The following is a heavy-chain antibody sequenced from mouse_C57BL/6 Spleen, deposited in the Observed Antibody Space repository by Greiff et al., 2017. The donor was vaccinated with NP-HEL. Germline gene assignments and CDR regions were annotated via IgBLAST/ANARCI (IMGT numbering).Heavy chain of an antibody. CDR1: GYTFTSYW. CDR3: AYSNYGGFAY. Sequence: QVQLQQPGAELVKPGASVKLSCKASGYTFTSYWMQWVKQRPGQGLEWIGEIDPSDSYTNYNQKFKGKATLTVDTSSSTAYMQLSSLTSEDSAVYYCAYSNYGGFAYWGQGTLVTVSA. V-gene: IGHV1-50*01. J-gene: IGHJ3*01. D-gene: IGHD2-5*01. CDR2: IDPSDSYT.